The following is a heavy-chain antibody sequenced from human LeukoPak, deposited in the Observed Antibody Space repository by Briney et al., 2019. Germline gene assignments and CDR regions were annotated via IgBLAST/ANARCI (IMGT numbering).Heavy chain of an antibody. CDR1: GGSISSYY. CDR3: ARLNYYDSSGPGFDY. Sequence: KPSETLSLTCTVSGGSISSYYWSWIRQPPGKGLEWIGYIYYSGSTNYNPSLKSRVTISVDTSKNQFSLKLSSVTAADTAVYYCARLNYYDSSGPGFDYWGQGTLVTVSS. D-gene: IGHD3-22*01. J-gene: IGHJ4*02. CDR2: IYYSGST. V-gene: IGHV4-59*01.